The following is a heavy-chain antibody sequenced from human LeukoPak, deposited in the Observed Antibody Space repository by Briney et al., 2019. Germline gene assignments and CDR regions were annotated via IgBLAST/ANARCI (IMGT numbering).Heavy chain of an antibody. J-gene: IGHJ4*02. V-gene: IGHV3-23*01. CDR1: GFAFSSYA. Sequence: GGSLRLSCAASGFAFSSYAMSWVRQAPGRGLEWVSAISGSGGSTYYADSVKGRFTISRDNSKNTLYLQMNSLRAEDTAVYYCANRVVVPAAIDYWGQGTLVTVSS. CDR2: ISGSGGST. CDR3: ANRVVVPAAIDY. D-gene: IGHD2-2*01.